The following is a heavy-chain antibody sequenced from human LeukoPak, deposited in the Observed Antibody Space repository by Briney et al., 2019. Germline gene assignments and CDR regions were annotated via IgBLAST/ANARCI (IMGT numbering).Heavy chain of an antibody. CDR1: GGSISSSNW. D-gene: IGHD6-13*01. CDR3: ARVVAAGTFYYYYYMDV. CDR2: IYHSGST. Sequence: PSETLSLTCAVSGGSISSSNWWSWVRQPPGKGLEWVGEIYHSGSTNYNPSLKSRVTISVDKSKNQFSLKLSSVTAADTAVYYCARVVAAGTFYYYYYMDVWGKGTTVTVSS. J-gene: IGHJ6*03. V-gene: IGHV4-4*02.